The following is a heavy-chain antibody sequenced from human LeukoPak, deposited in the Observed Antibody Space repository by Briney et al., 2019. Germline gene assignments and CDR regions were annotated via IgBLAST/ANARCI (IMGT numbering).Heavy chain of an antibody. Sequence: SETLSLTCAVYGGSFSGYYWSWIRQPPGKGLEWIGEINHSGSTNYNPSLKSRVTISVDRSKNQFSLKLSSVTAADTAVYYCARVNLADDSNYFDYWGQGTLVTVSS. CDR1: GGSFSGYY. V-gene: IGHV4-34*01. CDR3: ARVNLADDSNYFDY. CDR2: INHSGST. J-gene: IGHJ4*02. D-gene: IGHD3-22*01.